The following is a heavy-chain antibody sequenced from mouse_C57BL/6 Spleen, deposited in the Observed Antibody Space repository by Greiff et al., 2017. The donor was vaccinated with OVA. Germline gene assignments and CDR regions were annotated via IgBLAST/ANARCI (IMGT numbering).Heavy chain of an antibody. D-gene: IGHD5-5*01. Sequence: EVKLQESGPGLVKPSQSLSLTCSVTGYSITSGYYWTWIRQFPGNKLEWMGYISYDGSNNYNPSLKNRISITRDTSKNQFFLKLNSVTTEDTATYYCARGGFYLYAMDYWGQGTSVTVSS. V-gene: IGHV3-6*01. CDR1: GYSITSGYY. CDR2: ISYDGSN. J-gene: IGHJ4*01. CDR3: ARGGFYLYAMDY.